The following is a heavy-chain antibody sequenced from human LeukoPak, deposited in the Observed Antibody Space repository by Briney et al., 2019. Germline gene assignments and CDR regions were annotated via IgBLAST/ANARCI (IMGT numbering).Heavy chain of an antibody. Sequence: GGSLRLSCAASGFTVSGNYMSWVRQAPGKGLEWVSIIYSGGSTYYADSVKGRFTISRDNSRNTLYLQLNSLRAEDTAVYYCARDCSSTSCYPYYGMDVWGQGTTVTVSS. V-gene: IGHV3-53*01. CDR3: ARDCSSTSCYPYYGMDV. CDR1: GFTVSGNY. J-gene: IGHJ6*02. D-gene: IGHD2-2*01. CDR2: IYSGGST.